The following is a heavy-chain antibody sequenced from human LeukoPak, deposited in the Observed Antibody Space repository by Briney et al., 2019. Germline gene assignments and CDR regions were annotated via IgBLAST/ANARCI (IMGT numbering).Heavy chain of an antibody. CDR3: AKDTDGSTWNQGGGLNFDY. D-gene: IGHD6-13*01. V-gene: IGHV3-23*01. J-gene: IGHJ4*02. CDR2: IVGHFDST. CDR1: GFTFNVYS. Sequence: PGGALRLSCASSGFTFNVYSMSWVRQAPGKGLEWVSAIVGHFDSTYYADSVKGRFTISRDNSDNAVFLQMNSLRAEDTGVYYCAKDTDGSTWNQGGGLNFDYWGQGTLVTVSS.